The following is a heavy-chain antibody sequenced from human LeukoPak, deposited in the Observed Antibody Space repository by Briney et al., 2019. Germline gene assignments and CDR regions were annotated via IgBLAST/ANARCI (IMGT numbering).Heavy chain of an antibody. D-gene: IGHD3-3*01. CDR3: ARQLRFLEWLPVDY. CDR1: GVSISSGGYS. CDR2: IYHSGST. Sequence: PSQTLSLTCAVSGVSISSGGYSWSWIRQPPGKGLEWIGYIYHSGSTYYNPSLKSRVTISVDRSKNQFSLKLSSVTAADTAVYYCARQLRFLEWLPVDYWGQGTLVTVSS. J-gene: IGHJ4*02. V-gene: IGHV4-30-2*01.